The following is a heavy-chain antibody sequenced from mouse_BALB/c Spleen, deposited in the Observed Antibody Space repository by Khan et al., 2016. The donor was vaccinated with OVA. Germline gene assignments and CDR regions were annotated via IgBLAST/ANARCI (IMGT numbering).Heavy chain of an antibody. D-gene: IGHD1-1*01. CDR3: ARAYVSSLGYYAMDY. CDR2: IWSGGST. Sequence: QVQLKQSGPGLVAPSQSLSITCTVSGFSLSRYNVHWIRQPPGKGLEWLGMIWSGGSTDYNSAVKSRLSISKENSKSKVLLKMNSLQTDDTAMYYCARAYVSSLGYYAMDYWVQGTSVTVSS. CDR1: GFSLSRYN. J-gene: IGHJ4*01. V-gene: IGHV2-6-4*01.